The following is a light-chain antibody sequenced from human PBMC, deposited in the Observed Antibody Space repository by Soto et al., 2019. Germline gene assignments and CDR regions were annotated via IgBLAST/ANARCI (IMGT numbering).Light chain of an antibody. J-gene: IGKJ1*01. CDR3: QQYNDWPRT. CDR2: DVF. V-gene: IGKV3-15*01. CDR1: QTVSRN. Sequence: EVVMTQVPATLSGSPVDRVTLSWTASQTVSRNLAWYQQRPGQAPRLLIYDVFTRAAGIPARFSGSGSETEFTLTISSLQSEDFAVYYCQQYNDWPRTFGQGTKVDI.